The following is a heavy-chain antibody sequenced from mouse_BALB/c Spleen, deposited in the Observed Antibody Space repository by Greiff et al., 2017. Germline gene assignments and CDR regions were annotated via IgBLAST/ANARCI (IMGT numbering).Heavy chain of an antibody. CDR3: ARGGYGYDYFDY. J-gene: IGHJ2*01. D-gene: IGHD2-2*01. Sequence: VQLQQSGPGLVKPSQSLSLTCSVTGYSITSGYYWNWIRQFPGNKLEWMGYISYDGSNNYNPSLKNRISITRDTSKNQFFLKLNSVTTEDTATYYCARGGYGYDYFDYWGQGTTLTVSS. CDR1: GYSITSGYY. V-gene: IGHV3-6*02. CDR2: ISYDGSN.